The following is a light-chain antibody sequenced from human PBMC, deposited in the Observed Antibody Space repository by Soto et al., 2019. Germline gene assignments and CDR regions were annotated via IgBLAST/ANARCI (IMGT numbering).Light chain of an antibody. Sequence: QSVLTQPPSASGTPGQTVTISCSGSSSNIGSNHVYWYQQFPGTAPKLLIYSNDQRPSGVPDRFSGSKSGTSASLAISVLRSEDEADYYCAAWDASLSGVVFGGGTKLTV. J-gene: IGLJ2*01. CDR3: AAWDASLSGVV. CDR2: SND. CDR1: SSNIGSNH. V-gene: IGLV1-47*02.